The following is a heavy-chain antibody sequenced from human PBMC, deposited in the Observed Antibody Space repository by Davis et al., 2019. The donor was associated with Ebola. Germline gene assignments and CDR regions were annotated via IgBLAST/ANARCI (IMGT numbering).Heavy chain of an antibody. CDR1: GYTFTGYS. CDR3: ARADYYYDSSGYYSFDY. D-gene: IGHD3-22*01. J-gene: IGHJ4*02. V-gene: IGHV1-2*06. CDR2: INPNSAGT. Sequence: ASSVKFSCKASGYTFTGYSLHWVRQAPSQALEWMGRINPNSAGTNYAQRFQGRVTMTRDTSISTAYMELSRLRSDDTAVYYCARADYYYDSSGYYSFDYLAQGTLVTVSS.